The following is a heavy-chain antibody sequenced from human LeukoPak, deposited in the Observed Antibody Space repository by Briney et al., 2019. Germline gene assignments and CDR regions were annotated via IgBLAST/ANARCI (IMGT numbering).Heavy chain of an antibody. Sequence: GGALRLSCAASGFTFSSYWMSWVRQAPGKGLEWVANIKQDESEKYYVDSVKGRFTISRDNAKNSLYLQMNSLRAEDTAVYYCARDFSMVRTDDAFDIWGQGTMVTVSS. CDR2: IKQDESEK. CDR1: GFTFSSYW. V-gene: IGHV3-7*01. CDR3: ARDFSMVRTDDAFDI. J-gene: IGHJ3*02. D-gene: IGHD3-10*01.